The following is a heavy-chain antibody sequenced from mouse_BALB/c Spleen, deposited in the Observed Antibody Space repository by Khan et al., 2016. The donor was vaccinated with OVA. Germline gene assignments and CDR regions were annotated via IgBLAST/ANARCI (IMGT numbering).Heavy chain of an antibody. D-gene: IGHD3-2*02. CDR3: TRIQGGDFDY. CDR2: ISYSGNT. V-gene: IGHV3-2*02. CDR1: GYSITSDYA. J-gene: IGHJ2*01. Sequence: VQLKESGPGLVKPSQSLSLTCTVTGYSITSDYAWNWIRQFPGNKLEWMGYISYSGNTNYNPSLKSRISITRDTSKNQFFLQLNFVTIEDTAKYYCTRIQGGDFDYWGQGTTLTVSS.